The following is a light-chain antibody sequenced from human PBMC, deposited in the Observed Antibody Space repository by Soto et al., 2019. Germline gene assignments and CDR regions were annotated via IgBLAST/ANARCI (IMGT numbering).Light chain of an antibody. V-gene: IGLV2-14*01. CDR2: DVS. Sequence: QSALTQPASVSGSPGQSITISCTGTSSDVGGYNYVSWYQQHPGKAPKLMIYDVSNRPSGVSNRFSGSKSGNTASLPISGLQAEDEADYYCSSYTSSSPFYVFGTGTKLTVL. CDR1: SSDVGGYNY. J-gene: IGLJ1*01. CDR3: SSYTSSSPFYV.